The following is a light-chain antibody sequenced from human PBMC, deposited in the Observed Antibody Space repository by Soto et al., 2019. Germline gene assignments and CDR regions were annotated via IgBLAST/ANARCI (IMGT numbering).Light chain of an antibody. V-gene: IGKV3-20*01. Sequence: DIVLTQSPGTLSLSPGERATLSCRASQSVSSIYLAWYQQKPGQAPRLLIYGASNRATGIPDRFSGSGSGTDFTLTISRLEPEDFAVYYCQQYGSSGTFGQGTKVDIK. CDR1: QSVSSIY. J-gene: IGKJ1*01. CDR3: QQYGSSGT. CDR2: GAS.